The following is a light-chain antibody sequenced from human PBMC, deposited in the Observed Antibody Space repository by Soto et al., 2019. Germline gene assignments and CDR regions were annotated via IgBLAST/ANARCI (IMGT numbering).Light chain of an antibody. J-gene: IGKJ3*01. Sequence: EIVLTQSPGTLSLSPGERATLSCRASQSVSSSFLAWYQQKPGQAPRLLIYCASSRATGIPDRFSGSGSGTDFTLTISRLEPEDFAVYYCQQYDSSPSTFGPGTKVDIK. V-gene: IGKV3-20*01. CDR3: QQYDSSPST. CDR2: CAS. CDR1: QSVSSSF.